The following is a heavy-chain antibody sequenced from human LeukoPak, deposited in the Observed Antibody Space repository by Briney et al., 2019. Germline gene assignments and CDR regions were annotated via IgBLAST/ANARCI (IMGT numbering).Heavy chain of an antibody. V-gene: IGHV3-48*03. J-gene: IGHJ1*01. D-gene: IGHD3-10*01. CDR1: GFTFRRYE. CDR2: ISSSGNII. CDR3: ARESSSDNDDYYHNPEYLQH. Sequence: GGSLRLSCAASGFTFRRYEMNWVRQAPGKGLEWIAYISSSGNIIYYSDSVKGRFTIPRDNANSSLYLQMNSLSAEDTAVYYCARESSSDNDDYYHNPEYLQHWGQGTLVTVSS.